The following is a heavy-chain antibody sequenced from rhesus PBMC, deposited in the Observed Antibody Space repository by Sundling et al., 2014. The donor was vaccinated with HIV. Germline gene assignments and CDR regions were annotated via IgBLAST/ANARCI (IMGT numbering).Heavy chain of an antibody. J-gene: IGHJ4*01. Sequence: EVQLVESGGGLVQPGGSLRLSCSASGFTFSDYPIHWVRQAPGKGLDWVAVIWYDGSKTYYADSVKDRFTISRDNSKNMVYLQMNNLKLEDTAVFYCARGVDLDWLLSLFDYWGQGVLVTVSS. V-gene: IGHV3-54*02. CDR1: GFTFSDYP. CDR3: ARGVDLDWLLSLFDY. CDR2: IWYDGSKT. D-gene: IGHD3-3*01.